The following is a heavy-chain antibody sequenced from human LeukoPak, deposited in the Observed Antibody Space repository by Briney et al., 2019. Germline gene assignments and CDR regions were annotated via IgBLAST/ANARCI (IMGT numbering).Heavy chain of an antibody. D-gene: IGHD2-15*01. CDR1: GFTFSSYG. CDR3: AKKGVVVAATLDY. CDR2: IRYDGSNK. J-gene: IGHJ4*02. Sequence: GGSLRLSCAASGFTFSSYGMHWVRQAPGKGLEWVAFIRYDGSNKYYADSVKGRFTISRDNSKHTLYLQMNSLRAEDTAVYYCAKKGVVVAATLDYRGQGTLVTVSS. V-gene: IGHV3-30*02.